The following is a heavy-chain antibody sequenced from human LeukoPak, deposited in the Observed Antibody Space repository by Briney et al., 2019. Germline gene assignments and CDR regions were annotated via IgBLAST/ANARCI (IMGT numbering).Heavy chain of an antibody. Sequence: ASETLSLTCTVSGSSISSSSYYWGWIRQPPGKGLEWIGSIYYSGSTYYNPSLKSRVTISVDTSKNQFSLKLSSVTAADTAVYYCARQKYCGLSSWGQGTLVTVSS. J-gene: IGHJ4*02. CDR2: IYYSGST. CDR3: ARQKYCGLSS. V-gene: IGHV4-39*01. CDR1: GSSISSSSYY. D-gene: IGHD2-21*01.